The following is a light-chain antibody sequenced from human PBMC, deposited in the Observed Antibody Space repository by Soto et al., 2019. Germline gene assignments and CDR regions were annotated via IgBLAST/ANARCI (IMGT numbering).Light chain of an antibody. CDR1: SSDVGGYNY. CDR3: SSYAGSNTYV. CDR2: EVS. J-gene: IGLJ1*01. V-gene: IGLV2-8*01. Sequence: QSALTQPPSASGSPGQSVTISCTGTSSDVGGYNYVSWYQQHPGKAPHLMIHEVSKRPSGVPDRFSGSNSGNTVSLAVSGLQAEDDADYYCSSYAGSNTYVFGTGTKLTVL.